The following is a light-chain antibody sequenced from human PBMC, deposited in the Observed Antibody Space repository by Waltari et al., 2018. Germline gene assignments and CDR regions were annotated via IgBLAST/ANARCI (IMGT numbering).Light chain of an antibody. CDR1: QRLTKNY. CDR3: QQYGSSILYT. V-gene: IGKV3-20*01. Sequence: VLTQSQGPLSLSPGERATLSCRASQRLTKNYLAWYQQKPGQAPRLLIYGASSRAAGIPDRFSGSGSGTDFALTISRLEPEDSAVYYCQQYGSSILYTFGQGTKLEIQ. J-gene: IGKJ2*01. CDR2: GAS.